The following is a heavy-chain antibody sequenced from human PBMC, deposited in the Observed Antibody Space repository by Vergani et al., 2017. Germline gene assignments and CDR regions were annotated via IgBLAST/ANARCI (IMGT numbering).Heavy chain of an antibody. J-gene: IGHJ4*02. CDR1: GFTFSSYG. V-gene: IGHV3-30*02. CDR3: ANPHRGSGSYVDY. Sequence: QVQLVESGGGVVQPGGSLRLSCAASGFTFSSYGMHWVRQAPGKGLEWVAFIRHDGSNKYYADPVKGRFTISRDNSKNTLYLQMNSLRAEDTAVYYCANPHRGSGSYVDYWGQGTLVTVSS. CDR2: IRHDGSNK. D-gene: IGHD3-10*01.